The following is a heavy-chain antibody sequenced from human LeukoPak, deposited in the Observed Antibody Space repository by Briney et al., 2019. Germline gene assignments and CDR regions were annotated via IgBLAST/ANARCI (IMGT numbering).Heavy chain of an antibody. CDR2: LYYSGST. CDR3: ARSVYSTSVDS. D-gene: IGHD6-13*01. V-gene: IGHV4-39*01. J-gene: IGHJ4*02. CDR1: GGSISSTIYY. Sequence: SETLSLTCTVSGGSISSTIYYWGWIRQPPGKGLEWIGSLYYSGSTYCNPSLKSRVTISVDTSKNQLSLKLSSVTASDTAVYYCARSVYSTSVDSWGQGTLVTVSS.